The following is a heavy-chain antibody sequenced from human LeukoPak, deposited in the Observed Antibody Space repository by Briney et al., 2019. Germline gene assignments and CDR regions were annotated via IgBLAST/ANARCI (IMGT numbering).Heavy chain of an antibody. CDR3: AKTLSGYCGSGSYDY. J-gene: IGHJ4*02. V-gene: IGHV3-23*01. CDR2: ISGSGGST. CDR1: GFTFSNYA. D-gene: IGHD3-10*01. Sequence: GGSLRLSCAASGFTFSNYAMSWVRQAPGKGLEWVSVISGSGGSTYYADSVRGRFTISRDNSKNTLSLQMNSLRAEDTAVYYCAKTLSGYCGSGSYDYWGQGTLVTVSS.